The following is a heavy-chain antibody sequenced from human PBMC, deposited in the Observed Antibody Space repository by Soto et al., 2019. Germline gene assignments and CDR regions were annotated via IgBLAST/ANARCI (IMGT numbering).Heavy chain of an antibody. D-gene: IGHD4-17*01. V-gene: IGHV3-30-3*01. CDR2: ISYDGGSK. CDR3: ARDVNYGDYFSYAFDM. Sequence: QVQLVESGGGVVQPGRSLRLSCAASGFTFSNYAMHWVRQAPGKGLEWVAVISYDGGSKYYADSVKGRFTISRDNTKNTLYLQMNSLGPEDTAVYYCARDVNYGDYFSYAFDMWGQGTMVTVSA. CDR1: GFTFSNYA. J-gene: IGHJ3*02.